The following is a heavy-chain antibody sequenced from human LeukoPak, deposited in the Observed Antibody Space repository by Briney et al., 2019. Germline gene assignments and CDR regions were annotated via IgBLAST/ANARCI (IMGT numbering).Heavy chain of an antibody. J-gene: IGHJ4*02. V-gene: IGHV4-30-4*08. Sequence: SETLSLTCTVSGGSISSGDYYWSWIRQPPGKGLEWIGYIYYSGSTYYNPSLKSRVTISVDTYKNQFSLKLSSVTAADTAVYYCARDDFWSGYLDYWGQGTLVTVSS. CDR2: IYYSGST. CDR3: ARDDFWSGYLDY. CDR1: GGSISSGDYY. D-gene: IGHD3-3*01.